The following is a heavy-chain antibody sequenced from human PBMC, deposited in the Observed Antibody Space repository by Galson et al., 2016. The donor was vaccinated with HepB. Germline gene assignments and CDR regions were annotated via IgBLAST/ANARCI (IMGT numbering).Heavy chain of an antibody. Sequence: TLSLTCNVSGDSINSLGYYWTWIRQHPGKGLEWIGYIYYSGSIYYNPSLKSRVTISGDTSENQFSLKLSSVTAADTAVYYCARSYNWNYFYAMDVWGQGTTVTVPS. J-gene: IGHJ6*02. D-gene: IGHD1-20*01. V-gene: IGHV4-31*03. CDR2: IYYSGSI. CDR3: ARSYNWNYFYAMDV. CDR1: GDSINSLGYY.